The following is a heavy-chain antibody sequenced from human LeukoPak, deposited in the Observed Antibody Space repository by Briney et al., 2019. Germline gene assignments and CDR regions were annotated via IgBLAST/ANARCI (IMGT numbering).Heavy chain of an antibody. CDR2: IWYDGSNK. CDR3: TREVYSSGWYTDY. J-gene: IGHJ4*02. V-gene: IGHV3-33*01. CDR1: GFTFSSYG. Sequence: GGSLRLSCAASGFTFSSYGMHWVRQAPGKGLEWVAVIWYDGSNKYYADSVKGRFTISRDNSKNTLYLQMNSLKVEDTAMYYCTREVYSSGWYTDYWGQGTLVTVSS. D-gene: IGHD6-19*01.